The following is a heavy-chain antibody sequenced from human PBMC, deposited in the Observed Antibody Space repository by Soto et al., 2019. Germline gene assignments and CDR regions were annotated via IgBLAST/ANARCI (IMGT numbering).Heavy chain of an antibody. V-gene: IGHV3-48*01. CDR2: ISGSSTTI. Sequence: PGGSLRLSCAASGFDFSNYIMNWVRQAPGKGLEWISYISGSSTTILYADSVKGRFTVSRDNAKNSLYLQMNSLRAEDTAVYYCGKGRSYYYYYGVDVWGQGTTVTVSS. J-gene: IGHJ6*02. D-gene: IGHD1-26*01. CDR3: GKGRSYYYYYGVDV. CDR1: GFDFSNYI.